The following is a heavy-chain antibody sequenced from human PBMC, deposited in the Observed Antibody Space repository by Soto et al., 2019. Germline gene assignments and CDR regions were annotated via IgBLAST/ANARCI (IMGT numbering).Heavy chain of an antibody. Sequence: ASVKVSCKASGYTFTSYGISCVRQAPGQGLEWMGWISAYNGNTNYAQKLQGRVTMTTDTSTSTAYIELRSLRSDDTAVYYCARSRRSQYDYVWGSYRYTDDYWGQGTLVTVSS. CDR1: GYTFTSYG. CDR3: ARSRRSQYDYVWGSYRYTDDY. CDR2: ISAYNGNT. J-gene: IGHJ4*02. V-gene: IGHV1-18*01. D-gene: IGHD3-16*02.